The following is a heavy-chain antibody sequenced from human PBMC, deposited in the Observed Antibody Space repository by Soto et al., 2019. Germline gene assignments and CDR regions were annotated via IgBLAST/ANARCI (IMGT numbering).Heavy chain of an antibody. V-gene: IGHV1-3*01. CDR3: ARDTGDGTFDF. Sequence: QVPPVQSGAEVRKPGASVKVSCKASGYTFSSYAMHWVRQAPGQRLEWMGWINAGYGNTKSSQKFQDRVTIPRDTSASTAYMELTSLRSEDTAVYYCARDTGDGTFDFWGQGTLVTVSS. D-gene: IGHD7-27*01. J-gene: IGHJ4*02. CDR1: GYTFSSYA. CDR2: INAGYGNT.